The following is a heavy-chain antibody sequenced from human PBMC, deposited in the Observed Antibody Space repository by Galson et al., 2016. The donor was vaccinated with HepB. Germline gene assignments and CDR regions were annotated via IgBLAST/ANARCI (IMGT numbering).Heavy chain of an antibody. CDR1: GFTFSRYD. V-gene: IGHV3-30*07. Sequence: SLRLSCAASGFTFSRYDMHWVRQAPGKGLEWVAVISSDGSNKYYADSVKGRFTISRDNSKNTLYLQMTSLRAEDTAVYYCASGIAVTTSNSFWYFELWGRGTLVTVSS. CDR2: ISSDGSNK. J-gene: IGHJ2*01. CDR3: ASGIAVTTSNSFWYFEL. D-gene: IGHD3-10*01.